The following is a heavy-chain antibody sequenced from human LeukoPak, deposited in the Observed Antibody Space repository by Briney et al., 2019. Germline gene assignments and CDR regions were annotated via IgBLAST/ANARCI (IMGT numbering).Heavy chain of an antibody. Sequence: PSETLSLTCTVSGGSISSGTYYWSWIRQPPGKGLEWIGEINYSGSTNYNPSLKSRVTISVDTSKNQFSLKLSSVTAADTAVYYCARGSMVRGVIIPEWGQRTLVSVSS. J-gene: IGHJ4*02. V-gene: IGHV4-39*07. CDR2: INYSGST. CDR1: GGSISSGTYY. CDR3: ARGSMVRGVIIPE. D-gene: IGHD3-10*01.